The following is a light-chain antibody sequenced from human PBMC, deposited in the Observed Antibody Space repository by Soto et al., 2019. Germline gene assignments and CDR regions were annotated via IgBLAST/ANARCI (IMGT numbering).Light chain of an antibody. Sequence: QSVLTQSPSVSAAPGQKVTISCSGSSSNIGSNYVYWYQKVPGTAPKLLIYENDKRPSGIPDRFSGSKSAMSATLAITGLQTGDEAEYYCGTWDSSLSAHVVFGGGTKVTVL. J-gene: IGLJ2*01. CDR2: END. V-gene: IGLV1-51*01. CDR3: GTWDSSLSAHVV. CDR1: SSNIGSNY.